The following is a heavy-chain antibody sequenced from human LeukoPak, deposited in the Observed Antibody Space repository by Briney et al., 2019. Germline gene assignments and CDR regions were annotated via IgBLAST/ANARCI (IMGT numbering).Heavy chain of an antibody. CDR3: ATESPSCGGDCFGY. D-gene: IGHD2-21*01. CDR2: ISYDGSNK. V-gene: IGHV3-30*04. J-gene: IGHJ4*02. Sequence: HSGRSLRLSCAASGFTFSSYAMHWVRQAPGKGLEWVAVISYDGSNKYYADSVKGRFTISRDNSKNTLYLQMNSLRAEDTAVYYCATESPSCGGDCFGYWGQGTLVTVSS. CDR1: GFTFSSYA.